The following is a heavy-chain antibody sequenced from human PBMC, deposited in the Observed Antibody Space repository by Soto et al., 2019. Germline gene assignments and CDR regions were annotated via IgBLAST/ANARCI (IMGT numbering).Heavy chain of an antibody. D-gene: IGHD1-1*01. CDR3: ARQSHDYDAFDI. CDR1: GGSISSTFYY. V-gene: IGHV4-39*01. J-gene: IGHJ3*02. Sequence: QLQMQESGPGLVKPSETLSLTCTVSGGSISSTFYYWGWIRQSPGRRLDWIGYIFYTGNTYYNPSLRSRVSISVDTSTNKFSLMLNSVTAADTAVYYCARQSHDYDAFDIWGRGTMITVSS. CDR2: IFYTGNT.